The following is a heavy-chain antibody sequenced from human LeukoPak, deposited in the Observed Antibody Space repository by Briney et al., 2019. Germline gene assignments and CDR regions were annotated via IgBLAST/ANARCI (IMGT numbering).Heavy chain of an antibody. CDR1: GLTFSRYV. Sequence: GGSLRLSCAASGLTFSRYVMIWVRQAPGKGLQWVSTISYDGDNKYYVDSVKGRFTISRDNSKNTLYLQMNSLRAEDTAVYYCARAGGQLLHGFGYFEYWGQGTLVTVSS. CDR2: ISYDGDNK. D-gene: IGHD6-13*01. V-gene: IGHV3-30*04. J-gene: IGHJ4*02. CDR3: ARAGGQLLHGFGYFEY.